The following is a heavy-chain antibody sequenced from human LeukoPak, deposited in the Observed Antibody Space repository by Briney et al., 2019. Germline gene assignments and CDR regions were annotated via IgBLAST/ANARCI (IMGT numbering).Heavy chain of an antibody. V-gene: IGHV3-30*12. D-gene: IGHD1-26*01. CDR3: ARASGPIKKNRFDQ. J-gene: IGHJ4*02. Sequence: PGGSLRLSCAPSGFTFSTYGMEWVRQAPGKGLEWVAIIFSDGIRKYYADSVKGRFTISRDISRSTLYLEMNSLSAEDTAVYYCARASGPIKKNRFDQWGQGTLVTVSS. CDR2: IFSDGIRK. CDR1: GFTFSTYG.